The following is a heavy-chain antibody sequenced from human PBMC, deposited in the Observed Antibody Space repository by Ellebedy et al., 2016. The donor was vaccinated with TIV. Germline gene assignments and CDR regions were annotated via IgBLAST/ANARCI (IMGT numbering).Heavy chain of an antibody. CDR2: VSTDGTST. V-gene: IGHV3-74*03. CDR3: ARDSHYYDSSAYQGWFDP. Sequence: GGSLRLSCAASGFTVSSNYMSWVRQDPEKGLVWVSRVSTDGTSTKYADSVKGRFTIFRDNAKKTLFLELNSLTAEDTAVYYCARDSHYYDSSAYQGWFDPWGQGTLVTVSS. J-gene: IGHJ5*02. D-gene: IGHD3-22*01. CDR1: GFTVSSNY.